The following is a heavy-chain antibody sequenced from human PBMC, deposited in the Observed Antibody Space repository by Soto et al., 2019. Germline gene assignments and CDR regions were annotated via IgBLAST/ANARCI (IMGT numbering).Heavy chain of an antibody. J-gene: IGHJ6*02. CDR1: GGTFSSYA. D-gene: IGHD3-10*01. V-gene: IGHV1-69*01. Sequence: QVQLVQSGAEVKKPGSSVKVSCKASGGTFSSYAISWVRQAPGQGLEWMGGIIPIFGTANYAQKFQGRVTITADESTSTAYMELSSLRSEDTAVYYCARDPAATGFGDFRGMDVWGQGTTVTVSS. CDR3: ARDPAATGFGDFRGMDV. CDR2: IIPIFGTA.